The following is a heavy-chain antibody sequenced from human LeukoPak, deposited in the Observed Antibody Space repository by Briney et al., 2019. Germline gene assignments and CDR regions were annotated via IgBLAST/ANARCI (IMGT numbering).Heavy chain of an antibody. V-gene: IGHV4-34*01. CDR1: GGSFSGYY. Sequence: PSETLSLTCAVYGGSFSGYYWSWIRQPPGKGLEWIGEINHSGSTNYNPPLKSRVTISVDTSKNQFSLKLSSVTAADTAVYYCARGRSNYDILTGGRDYFDYWGQGTLVTVSS. J-gene: IGHJ4*02. CDR2: INHSGST. CDR3: ARGRSNYDILTGGRDYFDY. D-gene: IGHD3-9*01.